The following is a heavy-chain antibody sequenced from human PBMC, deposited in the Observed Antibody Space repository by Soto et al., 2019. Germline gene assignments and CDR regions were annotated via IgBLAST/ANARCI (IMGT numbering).Heavy chain of an antibody. CDR2: INHSGST. CDR3: ARDYYDASAFDY. V-gene: IGHV4-34*01. D-gene: IGHD3-22*01. CDR1: GGSFSGYY. Sequence: QVQLQQWGAGLLKPSETLSLTCAVYGGSFSGYYWSWIRQPPGKGLEWIGEINHSGSTNYNPSLKRRATISVDTSKHQFSLKLSSVTAADTAVYYCARDYYDASAFDYWGQGTLVTVSS. J-gene: IGHJ4*02.